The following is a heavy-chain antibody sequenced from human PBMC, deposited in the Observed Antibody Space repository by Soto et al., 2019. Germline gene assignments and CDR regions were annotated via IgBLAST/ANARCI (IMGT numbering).Heavy chain of an antibody. V-gene: IGHV4-59*01. J-gene: IGHJ6*03. Sequence: PSETLSLTSTVSGAPINGYNWTWFRQPPGEGLEGIGYNFYTGSTPYNPSLRSRAAISVDTSKNKFSLKLSSVTAAETAVYYCAGEDYYYYYMDVWGKGTTVTVSS. CDR3: AGEDYYYYYMDV. CDR2: NFYTGST. CDR1: GAPINGYN.